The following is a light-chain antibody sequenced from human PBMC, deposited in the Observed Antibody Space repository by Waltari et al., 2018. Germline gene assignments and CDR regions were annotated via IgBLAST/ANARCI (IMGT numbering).Light chain of an antibody. V-gene: IGKV3-15*01. CDR1: QCVSSN. CDR3: QQYNNWPLT. CDR2: DAS. Sequence: EIVMTQSPATPSVSPGERVTHPCRASQCVSSNLAWYQQKPGQAPRLVIYDASNRATGIPARFRCSGSGTEFTLTIGSLQSEDFAVYYFQQYNNWPLTVGGVTKVEIK. J-gene: IGKJ4*01.